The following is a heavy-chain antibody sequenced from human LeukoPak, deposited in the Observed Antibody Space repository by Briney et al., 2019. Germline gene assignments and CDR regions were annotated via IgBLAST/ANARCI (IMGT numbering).Heavy chain of an antibody. Sequence: GGSLRLSCAASGFTFDDYAMHWVRQAPGKGLEWVSGISWNSGIIGYADSVKGRFTISRDNAKKSLYLQMNSLRPEDTALYYCAKGGPGLDPHFDDYWGQGTLVTVSS. D-gene: IGHD6-19*01. CDR2: ISWNSGII. J-gene: IGHJ4*02. CDR1: GFTFDDYA. V-gene: IGHV3-9*01. CDR3: AKGGPGLDPHFDDY.